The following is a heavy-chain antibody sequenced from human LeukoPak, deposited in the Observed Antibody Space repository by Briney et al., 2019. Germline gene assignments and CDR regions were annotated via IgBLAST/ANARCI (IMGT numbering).Heavy chain of an antibody. Sequence: PGGSLRLSCAASGFTFSSYAMSWVRQAPGKGLEWVSAISGSGGSTYYADSVKGRFTISRDNSKNTLYLQMNSLRAEDTAVYYCAKFPRPSYSSSWYSWFDPWGQGTLVTVSS. J-gene: IGHJ5*02. CDR3: AKFPRPSYSSSWYSWFDP. CDR2: ISGSGGST. V-gene: IGHV3-23*01. D-gene: IGHD6-13*01. CDR1: GFTFSSYA.